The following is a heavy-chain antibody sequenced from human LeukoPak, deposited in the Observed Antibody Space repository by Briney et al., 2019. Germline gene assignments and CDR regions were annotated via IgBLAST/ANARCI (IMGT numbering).Heavy chain of an antibody. CDR3: AREGLLTRLSSSDAFDV. CDR2: ISSSTAYL. J-gene: IGHJ3*01. CDR1: GFTFRRYT. D-gene: IGHD4-11*01. V-gene: IGHV3-21*06. Sequence: GGSLRLSCAASGFTFRRYTMNWVRQAPGKGLEWVASISSSTAYLYYAESLRGRFTVSRDNTQSVLYLQMSSLGAEDTAVYYCAREGLLTRLSSSDAFDVWGQGTRVTVSS.